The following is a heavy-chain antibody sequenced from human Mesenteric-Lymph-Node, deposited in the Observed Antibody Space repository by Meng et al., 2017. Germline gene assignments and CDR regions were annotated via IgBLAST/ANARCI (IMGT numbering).Heavy chain of an antibody. V-gene: IGHV3-15*01. CDR1: GCTCSNAW. CDR3: TTERMVRGVIIEWKDY. J-gene: IGHJ4*02. CDR2: IKRKADGGTT. Sequence: EVQLVESGGGLVKPGGSLRLACAASGCTCSNAWMSWVRPAPGKGLEWVGRIKRKADGGTTDYAAPVKGRFTISRDDSKNTLYLQMKSLKTEDTAVYYCTTERMVRGVIIEWKDYWGQGTLVTVSS. D-gene: IGHD3-10*01.